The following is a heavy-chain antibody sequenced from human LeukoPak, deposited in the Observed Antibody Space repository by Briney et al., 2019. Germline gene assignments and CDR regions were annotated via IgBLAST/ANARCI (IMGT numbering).Heavy chain of an antibody. V-gene: IGHV4-34*01. D-gene: IGHD3-10*01. J-gene: IGHJ6*03. CDR3: ARRDYLDHFYYIDA. CDR1: GGSFNDYY. Sequence: PSETLSLTCAVYGGSFNDYYWIWIRQPPGKGLEWIGEIKPSGRTNYNPSLESRVTISVDTSKNHFSLKLSSVTAADTAVYYCARRDYLDHFYYIDARDKGNTVTVSS. CDR2: IKPSGRT.